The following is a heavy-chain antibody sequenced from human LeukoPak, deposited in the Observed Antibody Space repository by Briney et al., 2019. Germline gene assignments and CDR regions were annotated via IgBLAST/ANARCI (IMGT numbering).Heavy chain of an antibody. CDR1: GFTFSSSY. J-gene: IGHJ4*02. CDR2: ISPSGDST. Sequence: GGSLRLSCAASGFTFSSSYMHWVRQAPGKGLEYVSAISPSGDSTYYTNSVKGRFTISRDNSKNTLFLQMGSPTAEDMAVYYCARGLYYGSGQYYFDYWGQGTLVTVSS. V-gene: IGHV3-64*01. D-gene: IGHD3-10*01. CDR3: ARGLYYGSGQYYFDY.